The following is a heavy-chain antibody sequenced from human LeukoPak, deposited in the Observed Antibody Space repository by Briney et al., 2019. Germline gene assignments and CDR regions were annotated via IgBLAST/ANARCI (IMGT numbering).Heavy chain of an antibody. CDR1: GFTFSSYG. CDR3: AKVGRGIDY. D-gene: IGHD1-14*01. J-gene: IGHJ4*02. Sequence: GGSLRLSCAASGFTFSSYGMNWVHQAPGKGLEWVSSISSSSSYIYYADSVKGRFTISRDNSKNTLYLQMNSLRAEDTAVYYCAKVGRGIDYWGQGTLVTVSS. V-gene: IGHV3-21*04. CDR2: ISSSSSYI.